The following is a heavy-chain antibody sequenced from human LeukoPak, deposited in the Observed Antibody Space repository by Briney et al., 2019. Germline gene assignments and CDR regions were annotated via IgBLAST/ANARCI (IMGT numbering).Heavy chain of an antibody. CDR1: GFTFSSYA. J-gene: IGHJ3*02. CDR3: ARDPSLFAYYDFWSGSSGAFDI. D-gene: IGHD3-3*01. CDR2: ISSSGSTI. V-gene: IGHV3-48*03. Sequence: PGGSLRLSCTASGFTFSSYAMSWVRQAPGKGLEWVSYISSSGSTIYYADSVKGRFTISRDNAKNSLYLQMNSLRAEDTAVYYCARDPSLFAYYDFWSGSSGAFDIWGQGTMVTVSS.